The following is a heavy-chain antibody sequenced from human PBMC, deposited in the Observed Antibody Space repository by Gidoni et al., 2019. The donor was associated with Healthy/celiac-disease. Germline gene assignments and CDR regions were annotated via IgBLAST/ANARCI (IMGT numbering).Heavy chain of an antibody. CDR3: ARGRALYCSGGSCYGSSFDY. D-gene: IGHD2-15*01. CDR2: INAGNGNT. Sequence: QVQLVQSGAEVKKPGASVKVSCQASGYTFTSYAMHWVRQAPGQRLEWMGWINAGNGNTKYSQKFQGRVTITRDTSASTAYMELSSLRSEDTAVYYCARGRALYCSGGSCYGSSFDYWGQGTLVTVSS. V-gene: IGHV1-3*01. CDR1: GYTFTSYA. J-gene: IGHJ4*02.